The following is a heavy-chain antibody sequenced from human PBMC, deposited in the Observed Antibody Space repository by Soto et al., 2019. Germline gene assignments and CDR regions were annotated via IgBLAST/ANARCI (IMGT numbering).Heavy chain of an antibody. D-gene: IGHD3-22*01. J-gene: IGHJ6*02. CDR2: IYYSGST. CDR1: GGSISSGGYY. V-gene: IGHV4-31*03. Sequence: SETLSLTCTVSGGSISSGGYYWSWIRQHPGKGLEWIGYIYYSGSTYYNPSLKSRVTISVDTSRNQFSLKLSSVTAADTAVYYCARTGSGGYYSGMDVWGQGTTVTVSS. CDR3: ARTGSGGYYSGMDV.